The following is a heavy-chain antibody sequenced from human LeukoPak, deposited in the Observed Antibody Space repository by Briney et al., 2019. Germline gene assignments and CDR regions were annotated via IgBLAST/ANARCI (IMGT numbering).Heavy chain of an antibody. V-gene: IGHV3-11*01. Sequence: GGSLRLSCAASGFTFSDYYMSWIRQAPGKGLEWVSYISSSCSTIYHADSVKGRFTISRDNAKHSLYLQMNSLRAEDTAVYYCAREPPLASGYSHGYGGYWGQGTLVTVSS. D-gene: IGHD5-18*01. CDR2: ISSSCSTI. CDR3: AREPPLASGYSHGYGGY. CDR1: GFTFSDYY. J-gene: IGHJ4*02.